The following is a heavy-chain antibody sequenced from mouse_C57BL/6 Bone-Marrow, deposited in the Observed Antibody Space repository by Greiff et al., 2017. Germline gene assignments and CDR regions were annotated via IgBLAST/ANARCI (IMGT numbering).Heavy chain of an antibody. D-gene: IGHD1-1*01. J-gene: IGHJ2*01. V-gene: IGHV14-4*01. Sequence: EVQLQQSGAELVRPGASVKLSCTASGYNITDDYMHWVKQRSEQGLAWIGWFDPENGGTEYASKFQGKATITADTSSNTAYLQLSRLTSEDTAVYSCAVYERDDDERDYWGQGTTLTVSS. CDR2: FDPENGGT. CDR3: AVYERDDDERDY. CDR1: GYNITDDY.